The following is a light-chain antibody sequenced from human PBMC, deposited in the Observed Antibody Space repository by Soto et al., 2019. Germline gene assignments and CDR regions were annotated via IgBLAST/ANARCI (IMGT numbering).Light chain of an antibody. CDR1: QGISSY. Sequence: AIRMTQSPSSFSASTGDRVTITCRASQGISSYLAWYQQKPGKAPKLLIYAASTLQSGVPSRFSGSGSGTDFTLTISCLQSEDFATYYCQQYYSYPPTFGQGIKVELK. CDR3: QQYYSYPPT. CDR2: AAS. V-gene: IGKV1-8*01. J-gene: IGKJ1*01.